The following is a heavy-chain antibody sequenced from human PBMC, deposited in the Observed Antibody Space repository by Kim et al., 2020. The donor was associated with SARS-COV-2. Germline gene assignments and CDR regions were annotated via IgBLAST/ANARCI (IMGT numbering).Heavy chain of an antibody. J-gene: IGHJ4*01. CDR1: GFTFNSYS. CDR2: ISSSSRYI. V-gene: IGHV3-21*01. D-gene: IGHD3-9*01. CDR3: ARVTYYNILTVHTYYFDS. Sequence: GGSLRLSCAASGFTFNSYSMNWVRQAPGKGLEWVSSISSSSRYIYYADSVKGRFTISRDNAKNSLYLQMNSLRAEDTAVYYCARVTYYNILTVHTYYFDSWGDGALVT.